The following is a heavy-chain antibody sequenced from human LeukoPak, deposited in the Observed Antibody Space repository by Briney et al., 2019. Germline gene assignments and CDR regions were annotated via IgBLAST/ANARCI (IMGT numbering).Heavy chain of an antibody. J-gene: IGHJ1*01. D-gene: IGHD3-10*01. CDR2: ISYDGSNK. CDR3: ARAVIGVVRGVIPPFQH. V-gene: IGHV3-30*04. CDR1: GFTFSSYA. Sequence: GGSLRLSCAASGFTFSSYAMHWVRQAPGKGLEWVAVISYDGSNKYYADSVKGRFTISRDNSKNTLYLQMNSLRAEDTAVYYCARAVIGVVRGVIPPFQHWGQGTLVTVSS.